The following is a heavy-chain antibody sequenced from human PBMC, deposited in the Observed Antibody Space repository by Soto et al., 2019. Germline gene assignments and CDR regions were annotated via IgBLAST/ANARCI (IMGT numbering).Heavy chain of an antibody. CDR2: IYYSGST. D-gene: IGHD6-13*01. Sequence: SETLSLTCTVSGGSISSGGYYWGWIRQPPGKGLEWIGSIYYSGSTYYNPSLKSRVTISVDTSKNQFSLKLSSVTAADTAVYYCARHPYSSSWYRRDFDYWGQGTLVTVSS. CDR1: GGSISSGGYY. V-gene: IGHV4-39*01. J-gene: IGHJ4*02. CDR3: ARHPYSSSWYRRDFDY.